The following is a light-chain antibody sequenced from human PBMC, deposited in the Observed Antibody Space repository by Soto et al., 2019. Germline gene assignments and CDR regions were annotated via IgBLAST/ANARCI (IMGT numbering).Light chain of an antibody. Sequence: QSVLTQPASVSGSPGQSITISCTGTSSDVGGYDYVSWYQIHPGKAPKLMVFEVSNRPSGVSYRFSGSKPGNTASLTISGLQAEDEADYFCSSYSPSTAYLFGTGTKVTVL. J-gene: IGLJ1*01. V-gene: IGLV2-14*01. CDR1: SSDVGGYDY. CDR2: EVS. CDR3: SSYSPSTAYL.